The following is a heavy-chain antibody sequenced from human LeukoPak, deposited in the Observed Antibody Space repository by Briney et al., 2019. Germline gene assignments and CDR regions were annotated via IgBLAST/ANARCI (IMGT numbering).Heavy chain of an antibody. CDR2: IYHSGGT. D-gene: IGHD3/OR15-3a*01. CDR1: GYSISSGYY. J-gene: IGHJ1*01. V-gene: IGHV4-38-2*02. CDR3: ARLGLGNEYGSVYRPTHFLY. Sequence: SETLSLTCTVSGYSISSGYYWGWIRQPPGKGLEWIGSIYHSGGTYYNPSLKSPVTLSVDTSKNQFSLKLSSVTAADTAAYYCARLGLGNEYGSVYRPTHFLYWGQGTLVTV.